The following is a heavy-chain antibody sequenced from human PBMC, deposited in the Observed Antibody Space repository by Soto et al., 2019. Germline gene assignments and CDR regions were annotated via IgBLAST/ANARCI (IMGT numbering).Heavy chain of an antibody. CDR1: GFTFSRYA. CDR2: ISYDGGNK. V-gene: IGHV3-30-3*01. J-gene: IGHJ5*02. D-gene: IGHD6-6*01. CDR3: ARAPGLTARPNWFDP. Sequence: QVQLVESGGGVVQPGKSLRLSCAASGFTFSRYAMHWVRQAPGKGLEWVAVISYDGGNKYYADSVKGRFTISKDNSKNTLYLQMNSLRGEDTAVYYCARAPGLTARPNWFDPWGQGTLVTVSS.